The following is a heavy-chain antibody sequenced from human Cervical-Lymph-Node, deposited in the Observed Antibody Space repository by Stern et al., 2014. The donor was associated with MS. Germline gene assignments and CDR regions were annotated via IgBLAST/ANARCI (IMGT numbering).Heavy chain of an antibody. V-gene: IGHV3-9*01. CDR3: AKDIGAGYSSSASDY. Sequence: EVQLLESGGGLVQPGTSLRLSCAASGFTFDDYAMHWVRQAPGKGLEWVSGISWNSGSIGYADSVKGRFTISRDNAKNSLYLQMNSLRAEDTALYYCAKDIGAGYSSSASDYWGQGTLVTVSS. D-gene: IGHD6-6*01. CDR2: ISWNSGSI. J-gene: IGHJ4*02. CDR1: GFTFDDYA.